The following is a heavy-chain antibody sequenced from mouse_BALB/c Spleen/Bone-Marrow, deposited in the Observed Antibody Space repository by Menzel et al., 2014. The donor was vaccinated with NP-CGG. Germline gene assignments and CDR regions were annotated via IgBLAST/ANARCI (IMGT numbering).Heavy chain of an antibody. CDR3: ASYDYGYSFDY. V-gene: IGHV14-3*02. D-gene: IGHD2-4*01. J-gene: IGHJ2*02. CDR1: GFNIKDTY. Sequence: EVQLQESGAELVKPGASVKLSCTASGFNIKDTYMHWVKQRPEQGLEWIGRIDPADGNTKYDPKFQGKATITADTSSNTAYLQLSSLTSEDTAVYYCASYDYGYSFDYWGQGTSLTVSS. CDR2: IDPADGNT.